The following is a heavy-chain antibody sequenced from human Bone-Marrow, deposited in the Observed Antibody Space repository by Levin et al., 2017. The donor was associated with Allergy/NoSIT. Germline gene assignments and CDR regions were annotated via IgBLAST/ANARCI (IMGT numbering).Heavy chain of an antibody. Sequence: ESLKISCAVYGGSFSGYYWSWIRQPPGKGLEWIGEINHSGSTNYNPSLKSRVTISVDTSKNQFSLKLSSVTAADTAVYYCASSWFGELLRFDYWGQGTLVTVSS. D-gene: IGHD3-10*01. V-gene: IGHV4-34*01. CDR1: GGSFSGYY. CDR2: INHSGST. J-gene: IGHJ4*02. CDR3: ASSWFGELLRFDY.